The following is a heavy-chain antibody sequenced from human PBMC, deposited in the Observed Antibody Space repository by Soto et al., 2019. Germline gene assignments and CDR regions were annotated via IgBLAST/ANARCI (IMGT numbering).Heavy chain of an antibody. V-gene: IGHV3-49*03. Sequence: GGSLRLSCTASGFTFGDYAMIWFRQAPGKGLERVGFIRSKPYGGTAEYAASVKGRFTISRDDSKSIAYLQMNSLKTEDTAVYYCTRWTTVVTPPFDYWGQGTLVTVSS. D-gene: IGHD4-17*01. CDR1: GFTFGDYA. CDR2: IRSKPYGGTA. CDR3: TRWTTVVTPPFDY. J-gene: IGHJ4*02.